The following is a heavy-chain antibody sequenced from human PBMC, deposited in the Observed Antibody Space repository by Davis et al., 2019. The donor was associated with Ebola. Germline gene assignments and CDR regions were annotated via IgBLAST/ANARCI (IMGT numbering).Heavy chain of an antibody. V-gene: IGHV4-59*08. J-gene: IGHJ4*02. CDR1: GGSISSHC. D-gene: IGHD4-11*01. Sequence: PSETLSLTCTVSGGSISSHCWSWIRQPPGKGLEWIGYIYYSGSTYYNPSLKSRVTISIDTSKNQFSLKLNSVTAADTAIYFCARVYTHYRFDYWGQGTLVTVSP. CDR3: ARVYTHYRFDY. CDR2: IYYSGST.